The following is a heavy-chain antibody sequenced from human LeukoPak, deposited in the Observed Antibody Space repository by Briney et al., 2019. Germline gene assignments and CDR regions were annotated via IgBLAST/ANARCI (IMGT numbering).Heavy chain of an antibody. J-gene: IGHJ6*03. Sequence: SETLSLTCAVYGGSFSGYYWSWIRQPPGKGLEWIGEINHSGSTNYNPSLKSRVTISVDTSKNQFSLKLSSVTAADTAVYYCARKPGGYYDYYMDVWGKGTTVTVSS. CDR3: ARKPGGYYDYYMDV. CDR2: INHSGST. D-gene: IGHD1-14*01. V-gene: IGHV4-34*01. CDR1: GGSFSGYY.